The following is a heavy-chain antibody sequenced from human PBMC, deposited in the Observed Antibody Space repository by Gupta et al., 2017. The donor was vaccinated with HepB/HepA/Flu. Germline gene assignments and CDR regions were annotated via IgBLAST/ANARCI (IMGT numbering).Heavy chain of an antibody. D-gene: IGHD3-16*01. CDR3: ARVSDTLRLERIMNIFGGVPADY. Sequence: EVQLVESGGGLVKPGGSLRLSCAAPGFTFSSYSMLWVRQAPGKGPEWGSSISSSSMNIYYADSVKGRFTISRDNGDNSLHLQMNSLRAEDTAVYFCARVSDTLRLERIMNIFGGVPADYWGRGTLVIVSS. V-gene: IGHV3-21*01. CDR1: GFTFSSYS. CDR2: ISSSSMNI. J-gene: IGHJ4*02.